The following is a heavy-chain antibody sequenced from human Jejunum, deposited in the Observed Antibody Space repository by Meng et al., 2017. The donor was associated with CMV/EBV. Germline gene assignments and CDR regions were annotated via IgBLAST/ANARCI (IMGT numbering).Heavy chain of an antibody. CDR1: GGSVNNYA. J-gene: IGHJ4*02. V-gene: IGHV1-69*12. CDR3: ARGFLNGYQPFDY. Sequence: QGQLMQYGGEVKGPGSSMKVSCKSSGGSVNNYAFNWVRQAPGQGLEWMGGIIAIFKTPNYAQKFQGRLTITADESTGTSYMELTSLTSEDTAVYYCARGFLNGYQPFDYWGQGTLVTVSS. CDR2: IIAIFKTP. D-gene: IGHD5-24*01.